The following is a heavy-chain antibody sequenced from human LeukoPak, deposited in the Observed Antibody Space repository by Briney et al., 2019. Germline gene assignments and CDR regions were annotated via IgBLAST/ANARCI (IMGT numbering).Heavy chain of an antibody. V-gene: IGHV4-34*01. Sequence: SETLSLTCAVYGGSFSGYYWSWIRQPPGKGLEWIGEINHSGSTNYNPSLKSRVTISVDTSKNQFSLKLSSVTAADTAVYYCARGSGEWLVLYWGQGTLVTVSS. J-gene: IGHJ4*02. CDR2: INHSGST. CDR3: ARGSGEWLVLY. CDR1: GGSFSGYY. D-gene: IGHD6-19*01.